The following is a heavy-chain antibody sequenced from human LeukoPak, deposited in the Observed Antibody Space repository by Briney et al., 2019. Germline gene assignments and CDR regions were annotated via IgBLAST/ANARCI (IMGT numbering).Heavy chain of an antibody. J-gene: IGHJ4*02. V-gene: IGHV3-30*02. CDR1: GLTFSSYG. CDR3: CGGFDY. CDR2: IPYDGSNE. Sequence: GGSLRLSCAACGLTFSSYGMHWVRQAPHKGLEWVAFIPYDGSNEYYADSVKGRFTISRDNSKNTLYLQMNSLSGEDTAVYYCCGGFDYWGQGSQVTVSS. D-gene: IGHD2-21*01.